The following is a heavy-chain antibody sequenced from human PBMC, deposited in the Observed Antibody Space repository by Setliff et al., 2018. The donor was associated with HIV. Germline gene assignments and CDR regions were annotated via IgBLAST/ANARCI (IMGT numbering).Heavy chain of an antibody. CDR2: INPSGGST. CDR3: ATARSSGRYGYYYYMDV. J-gene: IGHJ6*03. V-gene: IGHV1-46*01. D-gene: IGHD1-26*01. Sequence: SVKVSCKASGYTFTSYYIHWVRQAPGQGLEWMGRINPSGGSTSYAQKFQGRGTMTRDTSTSTVYMELSSLRSEDTAVYDCATARSSGRYGYYYYMDVWGKGTTVTVSS. CDR1: GYTFTSYY.